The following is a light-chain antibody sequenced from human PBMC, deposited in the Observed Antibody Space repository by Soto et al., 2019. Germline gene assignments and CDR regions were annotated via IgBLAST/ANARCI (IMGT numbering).Light chain of an antibody. Sequence: SALRPPAPVSGSPGEVITLSCPGTSSDVGGYNYVSWYQQQSGKAPKLMIHEVSNRPSGVSNRFSGSKSGNTASLTISGLQAEDEADYYCSSYTSSSLYVFGNGTNVT. CDR3: SSYTSSSLYV. CDR1: SSDVGGYNY. CDR2: EVS. V-gene: IGLV2-14*01. J-gene: IGLJ1*01.